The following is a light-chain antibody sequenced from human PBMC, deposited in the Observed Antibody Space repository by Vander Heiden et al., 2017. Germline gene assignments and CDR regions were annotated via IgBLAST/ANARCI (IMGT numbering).Light chain of an antibody. CDR2: DAS. Sequence: DLPMTPSPSSLSASVGDRVTITCQASQDISNYLNWYQQKPGKAPKLLIYDASNLETGVPSRFSGSGSGTDFTFTISSLQPEDIATYYCQQYDNLPLTFGGGTKVEIK. CDR3: QQYDNLPLT. V-gene: IGKV1-33*01. CDR1: QDISNY. J-gene: IGKJ4*01.